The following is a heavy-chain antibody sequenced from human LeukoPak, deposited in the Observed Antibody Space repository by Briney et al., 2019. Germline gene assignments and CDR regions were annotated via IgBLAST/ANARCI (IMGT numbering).Heavy chain of an antibody. D-gene: IGHD3-22*01. J-gene: IGHJ3*02. CDR2: IYYSATS. CDR1: GGSISSSSHY. CDR3: ARGPYSYDSSGAFDI. Sequence: SETLSLTCTVSGGSISSSSHYWGWIRQPPGKGLEWIGSIYYSATSYYNPSLKSRVTISIDTSKNQFSLKLSSVTAADTAVYFCARGPYSYDSSGAFDIWGQGTMVTVSS. V-gene: IGHV4-39*01.